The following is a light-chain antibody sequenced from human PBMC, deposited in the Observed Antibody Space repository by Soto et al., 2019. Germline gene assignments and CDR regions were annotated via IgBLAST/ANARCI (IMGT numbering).Light chain of an antibody. Sequence: EIVLTQSPATLSLSPGVRATLSCRASQSISSYLAWYQQKPGQAPRLLIYDASNRATGIPARFRGSGSGTDFTLTISSLEPEDFAIYYCQQRTNWPPTFGGGTKVEIK. CDR1: QSISSY. CDR2: DAS. CDR3: QQRTNWPPT. J-gene: IGKJ4*01. V-gene: IGKV3-11*01.